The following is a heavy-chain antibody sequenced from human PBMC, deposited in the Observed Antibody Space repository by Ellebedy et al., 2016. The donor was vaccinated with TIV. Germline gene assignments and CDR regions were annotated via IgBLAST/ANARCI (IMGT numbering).Heavy chain of an antibody. Sequence: GESLKISCAASGFTFSSYSMNWVRQAPGKGLEWVAVISYDGSNKYYADSVKGRFTISRDNSKNTLYLQMNSLRAEDTAVYYCARDQSLCGGDCYEASPDYWGQGTLVTVSS. CDR1: GFTFSSYS. J-gene: IGHJ4*02. CDR3: ARDQSLCGGDCYEASPDY. V-gene: IGHV3-30*05. CDR2: ISYDGSNK. D-gene: IGHD2-21*02.